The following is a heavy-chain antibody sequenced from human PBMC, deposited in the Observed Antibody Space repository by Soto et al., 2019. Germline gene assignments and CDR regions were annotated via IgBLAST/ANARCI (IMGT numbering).Heavy chain of an antibody. J-gene: IGHJ6*02. CDR1: GYTFTSYY. D-gene: IGHD3-9*01. Sequence: ASVKVSCKASGYTFTSYYMHWVRQAPGQGLEWMGIINPSGGGTSYAQKFQGRFAMTRDTSTSTVYMELSSLRSEDTAVYYCARDGGVVLRYYDILTGSNGMDVWGQGTTVTVSS. CDR2: INPSGGGT. V-gene: IGHV1-46*01. CDR3: ARDGGVVLRYYDILTGSNGMDV.